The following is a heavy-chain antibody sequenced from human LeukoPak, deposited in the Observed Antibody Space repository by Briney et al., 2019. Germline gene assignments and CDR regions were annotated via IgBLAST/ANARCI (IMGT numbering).Heavy chain of an antibody. D-gene: IGHD6-19*01. CDR2: ISYDGSNK. CDR3: ARGPPWYSSGWFFDY. CDR1: GFTFSSYA. J-gene: IGHJ4*02. V-gene: IGHV3-30*14. Sequence: GRSLRLSCAASGFTFSSYAMHWVRQAPGKGLEWVAVISYDGSNKYYADSVKGRFTIFRDNSKNTLYLQMNSLRAEDTAVYYCARGPPWYSSGWFFDYWGQGTLVTVSS.